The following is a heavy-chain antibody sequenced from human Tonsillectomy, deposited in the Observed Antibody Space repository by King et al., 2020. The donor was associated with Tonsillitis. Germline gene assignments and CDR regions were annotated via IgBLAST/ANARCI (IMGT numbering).Heavy chain of an antibody. CDR1: GVTFARNW. J-gene: IGHJ3*02. CDR3: ARLSNCNGDCFGAFDI. V-gene: IGHV5-51*01. Sequence: QLVQSGAEVKNTGGSLKISCKESGVTFARNWIGWVRQRPGRSLDFLGIIYPGDADTRYKQFFQGQFTISVDRSINTAYLQWSSLKASDTAVYYCARLSNCNGDCFGAFDIWGHGTMVIASS. CDR2: IYPGDADT. D-gene: IGHD2-21*02.